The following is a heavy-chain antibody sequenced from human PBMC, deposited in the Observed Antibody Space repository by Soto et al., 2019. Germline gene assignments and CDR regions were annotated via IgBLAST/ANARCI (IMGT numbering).Heavy chain of an antibody. J-gene: IGHJ4*02. CDR3: AAGEASSRNLAPYYLDF. CDR1: GDSINSSHW. V-gene: IGHV4-4*02. Sequence: SETLSLTCAVSGDSINSSHWWNWVRQPPGKGLEWIGQISHSGSTNYNPSLRSRVTISEDTSKNQFSLKLLSVTTADTAVYFCAAGEASSRNLAPYYLDFWGQGTLVTVSS. D-gene: IGHD6-13*01. CDR2: ISHSGST.